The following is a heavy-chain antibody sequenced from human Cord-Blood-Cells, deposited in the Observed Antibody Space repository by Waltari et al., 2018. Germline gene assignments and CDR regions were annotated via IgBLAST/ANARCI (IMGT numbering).Heavy chain of an antibody. D-gene: IGHD2-2*01. CDR2: IYYSGST. Sequence: QLQLQESGPGLVKPSETLSLTCTVSGGSISSSSYYWGWIRQPPGKGLEWIGSIYYSGSTYYHPSLKSRVTISVDTSKNQFSLKLSSVTAADTAVYYCARRRYCSSTSCQGAFDIWGQGTMVTVSS. J-gene: IGHJ3*02. CDR3: ARRRYCSSTSCQGAFDI. V-gene: IGHV4-39*01. CDR1: GGSISSSSYY.